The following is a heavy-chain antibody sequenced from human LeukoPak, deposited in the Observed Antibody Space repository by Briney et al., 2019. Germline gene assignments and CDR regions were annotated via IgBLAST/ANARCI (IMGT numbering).Heavy chain of an antibody. Sequence: GGSLRLSCAASGFTFSSYWMHWVRQAPGKGLMWVSRINSDGSRTTYADSVRGRFTISRDNAKSTLYLQMNSLRAEDTAVYYCARVRDDYTYFDCWGQGTLVAVSS. D-gene: IGHD4-11*01. CDR2: INSDGSRT. CDR1: GFTFSSYW. V-gene: IGHV3-74*01. CDR3: ARVRDDYTYFDC. J-gene: IGHJ4*02.